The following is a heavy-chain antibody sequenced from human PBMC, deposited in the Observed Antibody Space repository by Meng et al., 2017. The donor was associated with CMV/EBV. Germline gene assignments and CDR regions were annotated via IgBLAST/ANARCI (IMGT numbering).Heavy chain of an antibody. Sequence: GGSLRLSCAASGFTFDDYALHWVRQPPGKGLEWVSGISWNGGTIDYVDSVRGRFTISRDNARNSVYLLMDSLRLEDTAEYFCVKGTGYDILTGYFDYWGRGVLVTVSS. J-gene: IGHJ4*02. V-gene: IGHV3-9*01. CDR1: GFTFDDYA. D-gene: IGHD3-9*01. CDR2: ISWNGGTI. CDR3: VKGTGYDILTGYFDY.